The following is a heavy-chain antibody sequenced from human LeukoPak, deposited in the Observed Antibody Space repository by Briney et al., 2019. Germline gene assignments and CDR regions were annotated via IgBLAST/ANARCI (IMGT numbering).Heavy chain of an antibody. CDR3: AKSLGGTALDY. CDR2: IRASSDHM. V-gene: IGHV3-11*01. J-gene: IGHJ4*02. D-gene: IGHD1-26*01. CDR1: GFTLSDYY. Sequence: GGSLRLSCAASGFTLSDYYMTWVRQAPGKGLEWVSYIRASSDHMFYADSVKGRFTISRDNARNSLYLQMNSLRAEDTAVYYCAKSLGGTALDYWGQGTLVTVSS.